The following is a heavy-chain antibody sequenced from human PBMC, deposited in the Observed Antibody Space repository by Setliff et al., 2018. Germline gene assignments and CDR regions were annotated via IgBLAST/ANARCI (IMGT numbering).Heavy chain of an antibody. CDR3: ARSVHGDYVRLRQNNWLDP. Sequence: GASVKVSCKASGYTFTDYYIYRVRQAPGQGLQWMGRINPISGATDYAQKFQGRVTMTRDTSITTAYMELSSLRSDDTAMYYCARSVHGDYVRLRQNNWLDPWGQGTLVTVSS. D-gene: IGHD4-17*01. CDR2: INPISGAT. J-gene: IGHJ5*02. V-gene: IGHV1-2*06. CDR1: GYTFTDYY.